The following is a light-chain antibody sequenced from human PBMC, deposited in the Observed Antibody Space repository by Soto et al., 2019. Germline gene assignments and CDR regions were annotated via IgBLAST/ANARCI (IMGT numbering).Light chain of an antibody. CDR3: LQTSSFPLT. V-gene: IGKV1-12*01. CDR1: QGLTSW. Sequence: DIQMTQSPFSVSASVGDRVTITCRASQGLTSWFEWYQQNPWQPPQLLIYAASNMQSGVPSRFRGSGSGTDFTLTISRVQPEEFATYYCLQTSSFPLTFGGGTKVEIK. J-gene: IGKJ4*01. CDR2: AAS.